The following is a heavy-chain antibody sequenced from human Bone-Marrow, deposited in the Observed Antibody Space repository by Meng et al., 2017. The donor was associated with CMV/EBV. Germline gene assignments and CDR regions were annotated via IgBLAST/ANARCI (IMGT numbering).Heavy chain of an antibody. D-gene: IGHD2-2*01. J-gene: IGHJ4*02. CDR1: GFTFSSYW. CDR3: ASVVVPAAFNY. V-gene: IGHV3-21*01. CDR2: ISSSSSYI. Sequence: GGSLRLSCAASGFTFSSYWMHWVRQAPGKGLEWVSSISSSSSYIYYADSVKGRFTISRDNAKNSLYLQMNSLRAEDTAVYYCASVVVPAAFNYWGQGTLVTVSS.